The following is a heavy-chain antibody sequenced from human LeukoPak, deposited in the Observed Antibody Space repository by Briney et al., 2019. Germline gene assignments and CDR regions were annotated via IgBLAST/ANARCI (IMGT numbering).Heavy chain of an antibody. CDR3: ARAFASSGWNYYYYYYGMDV. CDR1: GFTFSSYD. Sequence: GGSLRLSCAASGFTFSSYDMHWVRQATGKGLEWVSAIGTAGDLYYPGSVKGRFTISRENAKNSLYLQMNSLRAGDTAVYYCARAFASSGWNYYYYYYGMDVWGQGTTVTVSS. D-gene: IGHD6-19*01. CDR2: IGTAGDL. V-gene: IGHV3-13*05. J-gene: IGHJ6*02.